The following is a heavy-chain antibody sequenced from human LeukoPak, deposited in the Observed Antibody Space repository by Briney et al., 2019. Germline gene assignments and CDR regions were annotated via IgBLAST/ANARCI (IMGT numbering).Heavy chain of an antibody. CDR1: GGSISSYY. J-gene: IGHJ3*02. CDR2: IYYSGST. Sequence: SETLSLTCTVSGGSISSYYWSWIRQPPGKGLEWIGYIYYSGSTNYNPSLKSRVTISVDTSKNQFSLKLSSVTAADTAVYYCARVVVNYDAFDIWGQGTMATVSS. V-gene: IGHV4-59*01. CDR3: ARVVVNYDAFDI. D-gene: IGHD3-22*01.